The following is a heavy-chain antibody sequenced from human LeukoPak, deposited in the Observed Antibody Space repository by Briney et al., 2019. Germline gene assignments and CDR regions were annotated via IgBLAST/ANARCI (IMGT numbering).Heavy chain of an antibody. D-gene: IGHD2-15*01. CDR3: ARAATRYCSGGSCYRYRTYWYFDL. Sequence: SETLSLTCTVSGGSISSYYWSWIRQPPGKGLEWIGYIYYSGSTNYNPSLKSRDTISVDTSKNQFSLKLSSVTAADTAVYYCARAATRYCSGGSCYRYRTYWYFDLWGRGTLVTVSS. CDR1: GGSISSYY. V-gene: IGHV4-59*01. J-gene: IGHJ2*01. CDR2: IYYSGST.